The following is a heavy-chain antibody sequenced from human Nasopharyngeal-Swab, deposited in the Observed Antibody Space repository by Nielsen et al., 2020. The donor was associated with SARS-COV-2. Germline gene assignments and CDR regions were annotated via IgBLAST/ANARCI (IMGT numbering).Heavy chain of an antibody. D-gene: IGHD6-13*01. J-gene: IGHJ4*02. CDR1: GFTFSSYA. V-gene: IGHV3-30*04. Sequence: GGSLRLSCAASGFTFSSYAMHWVRQAPGKGLEWVAVISHDGSKKYYGDSVEGRFIISRDNSKNTLYLQMNSLRAEDTAVYYCARDGSSWYEGYYRDNWGQGTLVTVSS. CDR2: ISHDGSKK. CDR3: ARDGSSWYEGYYRDN.